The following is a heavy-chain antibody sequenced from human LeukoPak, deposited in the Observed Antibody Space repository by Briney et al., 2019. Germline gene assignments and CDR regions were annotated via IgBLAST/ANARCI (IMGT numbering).Heavy chain of an antibody. V-gene: IGHV4-34*01. J-gene: IGHJ4*02. CDR2: INHSGST. D-gene: IGHD2-21*02. Sequence: TSETLSLTCAVYGGSFSPYYWSWIRQPPGKGLEWIGEINHSGSTNYNPSLKSRVTISVDTSKNQFSLRLSSVTAADTAVYCCARGGFYCGGDCYVDYWGQGTLVTVSS. CDR3: ARGGFYCGGDCYVDY. CDR1: GGSFSPYY.